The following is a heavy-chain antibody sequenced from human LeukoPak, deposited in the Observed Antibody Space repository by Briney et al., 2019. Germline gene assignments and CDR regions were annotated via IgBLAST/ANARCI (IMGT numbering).Heavy chain of an antibody. D-gene: IGHD6-13*01. CDR1: GFTVSSNY. Sequence: GGSPRLSCAASGFTVSSNYMSWVRQAPGKGLEWVSVIYSGGSTYYADSVKGRFTISRDNSKNTLYLQMNSLRAEDTAVYYCARSSLIAAGGYYYYGMDVWGQGTTVTVSS. CDR2: IYSGGST. V-gene: IGHV3-53*01. CDR3: ARSSLIAAGGYYYYGMDV. J-gene: IGHJ6*02.